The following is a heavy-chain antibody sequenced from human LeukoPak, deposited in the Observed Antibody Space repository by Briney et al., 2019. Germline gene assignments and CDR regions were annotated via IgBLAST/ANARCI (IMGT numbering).Heavy chain of an antibody. CDR1: GFTFSSYG. J-gene: IGHJ4*02. Sequence: PGGSLRLSCAASGFTFSSYGMHWVRQAPGKGLEWVSLIYSAGSTYYADSVKGRFTISRDNSKNAVYLQMNSLRAEDTAVYYCARNIPVTRWGYWGQGTLVTVSS. CDR3: ARNIPVTRWGY. CDR2: IYSAGST. D-gene: IGHD2-21*01. V-gene: IGHV3-66*01.